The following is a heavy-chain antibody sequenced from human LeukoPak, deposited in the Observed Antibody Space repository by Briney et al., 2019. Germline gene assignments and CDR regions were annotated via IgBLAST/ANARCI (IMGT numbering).Heavy chain of an antibody. J-gene: IGHJ4*02. CDR2: ITSSSTTT. Sequence: GGSVRLSCVASGFTFSGYSMNWVRQAPGKGLEWVSYITSSSTTTYYADSVKGRFTISRDNAKNSLYLQMNSLRDEDTALYYCARNRAYAFDYWGQGTLVTVSS. V-gene: IGHV3-48*02. D-gene: IGHD5-12*01. CDR3: ARNRAYAFDY. CDR1: GFTFSGYS.